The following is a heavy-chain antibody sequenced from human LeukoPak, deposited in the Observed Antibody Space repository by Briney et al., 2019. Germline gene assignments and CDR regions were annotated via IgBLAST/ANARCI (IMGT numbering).Heavy chain of an antibody. V-gene: IGHV1-69*13. CDR2: IIPIFGTA. CDR3: ARDEAGEGDNWFDP. Sequence: SVKVSCKASGGSFSSYAISWVRQAPGQGLEWMGGIIPIFGTANYAQKFQGRVTITADESTSTAYMELSSLRSEDTAVYYCARDEAGEGDNWFDPWGQGTLVTVSS. CDR1: GGSFSSYA. D-gene: IGHD7-27*01. J-gene: IGHJ5*02.